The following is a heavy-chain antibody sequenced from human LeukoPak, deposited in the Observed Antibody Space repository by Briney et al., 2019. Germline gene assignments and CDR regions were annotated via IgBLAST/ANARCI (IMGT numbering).Heavy chain of an antibody. CDR2: IKSKTDGGTT. CDR1: GFTFSNAW. D-gene: IGHD3-22*01. CDR3: TTDGYYYDSSGNNWYFDL. Sequence: GGSLRLSCAASGFTFSNAWMSWVRQAPGKGLEWVGRIKSKTDGGTTDYAAPVKGRFTISRDDSKNTLYLQMNSLKTEDTAVYYCTTDGYYYDSSGNNWYFDLWGRGTLVTVSS. V-gene: IGHV3-15*01. J-gene: IGHJ2*01.